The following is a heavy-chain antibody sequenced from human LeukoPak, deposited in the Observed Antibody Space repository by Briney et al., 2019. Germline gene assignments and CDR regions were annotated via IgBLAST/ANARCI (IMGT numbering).Heavy chain of an antibody. J-gene: IGHJ4*02. CDR1: GYTFTGYY. CDR3: ARRGYSYGYGMSL. Sequence: ASVKVSCKASGYTFTGYYMHWVRQAPGQGLEWMGRINPNSGGTNYAQKFQGRVTTTRDTSISTAYMELSRLRSDDTAVYYCARRGYSYGYGMSLWGQGTLVTVSS. CDR2: INPNSGGT. V-gene: IGHV1-2*06. D-gene: IGHD5-18*01.